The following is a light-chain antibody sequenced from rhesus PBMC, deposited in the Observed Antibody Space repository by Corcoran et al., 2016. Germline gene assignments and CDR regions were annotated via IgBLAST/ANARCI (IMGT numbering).Light chain of an antibody. J-gene: IGLJ1*01. V-gene: IGLV2-32*01. CDR2: EVS. Sequence: QAALTQPRSVSGSPGQSVTISCTGTSSDIGGYNYVSWYQQHPGTAPKLMIYEVSKRPSGVSDRFSGSKSGNTASLTISGLQAEDEADYYGCSYAGSYTYYIFGAGTRLTVL. CDR3: CSYAGSYTYYI. CDR1: SSDIGGYNY.